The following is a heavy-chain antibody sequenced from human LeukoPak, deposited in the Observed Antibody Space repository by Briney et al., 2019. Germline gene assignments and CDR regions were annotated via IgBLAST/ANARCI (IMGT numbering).Heavy chain of an antibody. D-gene: IGHD4-17*01. CDR1: GGSISSSSYY. J-gene: IGHJ4*02. Sequence: PSETLSLTCTVSGGSISSSSYYWGWIRQPPGKGLEWIGSIYYSGSTYYNPSLKSRVTISVDTSKNQFSLKLSFVTAADTAVYYCARFGTTVTTDYWGQGTLVTVSS. CDR2: IYYSGST. V-gene: IGHV4-39*01. CDR3: ARFGTTVTTDY.